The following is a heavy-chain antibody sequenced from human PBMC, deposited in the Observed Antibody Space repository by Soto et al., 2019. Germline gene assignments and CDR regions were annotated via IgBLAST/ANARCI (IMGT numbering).Heavy chain of an antibody. Sequence: ASVKVSCKASGYTFTSYAMHWVRQAPGHRLEWMGWINAGNGNTKYSQKFQGRVTITRDTSASTAYVELSSLRSEDTAVYYCARDYTIFGVVLQDGGWFDPWGQGTLVTVSS. CDR3: ARDYTIFGVVLQDGGWFDP. D-gene: IGHD3-3*01. CDR2: INAGNGNT. CDR1: GYTFTSYA. J-gene: IGHJ5*02. V-gene: IGHV1-3*01.